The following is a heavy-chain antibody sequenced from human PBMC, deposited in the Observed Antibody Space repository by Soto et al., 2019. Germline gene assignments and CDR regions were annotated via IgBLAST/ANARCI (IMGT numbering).Heavy chain of an antibody. J-gene: IGHJ4*02. V-gene: IGHV1-18*01. D-gene: IGHD4-17*01. CDR3: ARVSYSRYGDYAFDY. Sequence: GASVKVSCKASGYTFTSYGISWVRQAPGQGLEWMGWISAYNGNTNYAQKLQGRVTMTTDTSTSTAYMELRSLRSDDTAVYYCARVSYSRYGDYAFDYWGQGTLVTVSS. CDR2: ISAYNGNT. CDR1: GYTFTSYG.